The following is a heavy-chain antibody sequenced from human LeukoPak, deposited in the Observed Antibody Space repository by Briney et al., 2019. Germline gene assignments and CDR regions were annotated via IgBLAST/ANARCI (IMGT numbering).Heavy chain of an antibody. J-gene: IGHJ6*03. Sequence: GGSLRLSCAASGFTFSSYWMSWVRQAPGKGLEWVANIKQDGSEKYYVDSVKGRFTISRDNAKNSLYLQMNSLRAEDTAVYYCARGGGYSYASWDYYMDVWGKGTTVTVSS. CDR3: ARGGGYSYASWDYYMDV. V-gene: IGHV3-7*01. D-gene: IGHD5-18*01. CDR1: GFTFSSYW. CDR2: IKQDGSEK.